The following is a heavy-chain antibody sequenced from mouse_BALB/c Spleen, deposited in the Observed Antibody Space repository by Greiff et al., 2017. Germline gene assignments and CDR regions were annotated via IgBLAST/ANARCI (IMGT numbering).Heavy chain of an antibody. D-gene: IGHD4-1*01. CDR2: ISSGGGST. Sequence: EVQVVESGGGLVKPGGSLKLSCAASGFAFSSYDMSWVRQTPEKRLEWVAYISSGGGSTYYPDTVKGRFTISRDNAKNTLYLQMSSLKSEDTAMYYCARQRTLGPHAMDYWGQGTSVTVSS. J-gene: IGHJ4*01. V-gene: IGHV5-12-1*01. CDR1: GFAFSSYD. CDR3: ARQRTLGPHAMDY.